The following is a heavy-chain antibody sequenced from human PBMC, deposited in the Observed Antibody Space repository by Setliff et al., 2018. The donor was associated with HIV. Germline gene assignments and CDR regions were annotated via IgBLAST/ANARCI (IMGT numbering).Heavy chain of an antibody. V-gene: IGHV1-2*06. CDR1: GYTCIGYH. Sequence: GASVKVSCKASGYTCIGYHIHWVRQAPRQGLEWMGRINPNSGATNYAQKFQGRVTMTRDTSSRTAYMELSRLRSDDTAVYFCARGRGYCSSHGCFYYYMDVWAEGTTVTVSS. D-gene: IGHD2-2*01. J-gene: IGHJ6*03. CDR2: INPNSGAT. CDR3: ARGRGYCSSHGCFYYYMDV.